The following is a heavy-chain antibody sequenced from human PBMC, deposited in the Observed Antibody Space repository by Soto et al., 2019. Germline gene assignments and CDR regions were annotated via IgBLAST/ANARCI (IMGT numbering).Heavy chain of an antibody. CDR1: GFNVGAFA. V-gene: IGHV3-23*01. CDR3: TRETVAGITGLDY. Sequence: GGSLRLSCAASGFNVGAFAVNWVRQAPGKGLEWVSGISVSDAFIYYADSVRGRFSISRDASENILYLQMNSLRVDDTALYYCTRETVAGITGLDYWGRGTMVTVYS. J-gene: IGHJ4*02. CDR2: ISVSDAFI. D-gene: IGHD1-20*01.